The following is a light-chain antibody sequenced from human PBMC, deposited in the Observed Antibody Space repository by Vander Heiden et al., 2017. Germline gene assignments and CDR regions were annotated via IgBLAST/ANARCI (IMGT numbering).Light chain of an antibody. CDR1: SRAVGCYNL. Sequence: QTALTQPASVSGSPGQSITISFTRTSRAVGCYNLVSWYQQHPGKAPKLMIYEVSKRPSGVSNRFSGSKSGNTASLTISGLQAEDEADYYCCSDAGSSSLVFGGGTKLTVL. CDR2: EVS. J-gene: IGLJ3*02. V-gene: IGLV2-23*02. CDR3: CSDAGSSSLV.